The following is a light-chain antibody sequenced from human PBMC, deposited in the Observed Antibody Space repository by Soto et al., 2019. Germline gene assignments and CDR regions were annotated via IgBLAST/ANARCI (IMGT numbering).Light chain of an antibody. CDR3: CSYAGSSSL. CDR2: EGT. J-gene: IGLJ2*01. V-gene: IGLV2-23*01. CDR1: SSDVGSYDL. Sequence: QSALTQPASVSGSPGQSITISCSGTSSDVGSYDLVSWYQRHPGKAPKLIIYEGTERPSGVSDRFSGSKSGNTASLTISGLQAEDEADYYCCSYAGSSSLFGGGTKLTVL.